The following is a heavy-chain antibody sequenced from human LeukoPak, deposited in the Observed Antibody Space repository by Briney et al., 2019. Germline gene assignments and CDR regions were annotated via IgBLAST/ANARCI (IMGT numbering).Heavy chain of an antibody. J-gene: IGHJ4*02. CDR1: GVSISSSNSY. D-gene: IGHD3-22*01. CDR3: ARRDDSSGYHKIFDY. CDR2: IYYSGNT. V-gene: IGHV4-39*01. Sequence: SETLSLTCTVSGVSISSSNSYWGWIRQPPGKGLEWIGSIYYSGNTYYNASLKSQVSISIDTSKNQFSLRLTSVTAADTAVYYCARRDDSSGYHKIFDYWGPGTLVTVSS.